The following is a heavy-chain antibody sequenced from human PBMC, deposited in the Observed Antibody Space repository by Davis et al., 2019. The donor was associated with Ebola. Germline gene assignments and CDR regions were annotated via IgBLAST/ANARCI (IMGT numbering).Heavy chain of an antibody. V-gene: IGHV3-30*03. CDR1: GFTFSSYA. CDR2: ISYDGSNK. Sequence: GESLKISCAASGFTFSSYAMSWVRQAPGKGLEWVAVISYDGSNKYYADSVKGRFTISRDNSKNTLYLQMNSLRAEDTAVYYCARDPSRIVVVPAAAKEFDYWGQGTLVTVSS. D-gene: IGHD2-2*01. J-gene: IGHJ4*02. CDR3: ARDPSRIVVVPAAAKEFDY.